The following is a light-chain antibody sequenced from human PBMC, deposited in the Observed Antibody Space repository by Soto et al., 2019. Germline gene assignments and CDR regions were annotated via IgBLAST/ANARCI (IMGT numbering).Light chain of an antibody. CDR2: DAS. J-gene: IGKJ1*01. CDR1: QSISSY. CDR3: QQYNSYPWT. V-gene: IGKV1-5*01. Sequence: DIQMTQSPSSLSASXGDRVTITXXASQSISSYLNWYQQKPGKAPKLLIYDASNLETGVPSRFSGSGSGTEFTLTISSLQPDDFATYYCQQYNSYPWTFGQGTKVDIK.